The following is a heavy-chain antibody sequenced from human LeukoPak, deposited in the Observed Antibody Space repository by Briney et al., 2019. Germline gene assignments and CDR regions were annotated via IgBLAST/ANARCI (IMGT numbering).Heavy chain of an antibody. CDR1: GFTFSSYT. D-gene: IGHD7-27*01. CDR3: ARDGGLWVSAHWGDS. CDR2: ITTSDGNT. J-gene: IGHJ4*02. V-gene: IGHV3-23*01. Sequence: GGSLRLSCAASGFTFSSYTMSWVRQAPGKGLEWVSTITTSDGNTYYADSVKGRFTVSRDNSKNTLYLQMNSLRAEDTAVYYCARDGGLWVSAHWGDSWGRGTLVTVSS.